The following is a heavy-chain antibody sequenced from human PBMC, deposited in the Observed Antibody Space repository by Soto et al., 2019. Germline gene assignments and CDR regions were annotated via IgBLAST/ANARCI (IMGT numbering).Heavy chain of an antibody. Sequence: GGSLRLSCAASGFTFSNAWMSWVRQAPGKGLEWVGRIKSKTDGGTTDYAAPVKGRFTISRDDSKNTLYLQMNSLKTEDTAVYYCTTECSSSWDKPNDAFDIWGQGTMVTVSS. J-gene: IGHJ3*02. CDR3: TTECSSSWDKPNDAFDI. D-gene: IGHD6-13*01. CDR1: GFTFSNAW. CDR2: IKSKTDGGTT. V-gene: IGHV3-15*01.